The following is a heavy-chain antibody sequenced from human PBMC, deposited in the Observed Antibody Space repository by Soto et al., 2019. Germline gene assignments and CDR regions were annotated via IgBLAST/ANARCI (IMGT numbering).Heavy chain of an antibody. V-gene: IGHV3-7*01. CDR3: ARDDYGDYLFDY. J-gene: IGHJ4*02. CDR2: IKQDGSEK. D-gene: IGHD4-17*01. CDR1: VFTFSSYW. Sequence: GGSLRLSCAASVFTFSSYWMSWVRQAPGKGLEWVANIKQDGSEKYYVDSVKGRFTISRDNAKNSLYLQMNSLRAEDTAVYYCARDDYGDYLFDYWGQGTLVTVSS.